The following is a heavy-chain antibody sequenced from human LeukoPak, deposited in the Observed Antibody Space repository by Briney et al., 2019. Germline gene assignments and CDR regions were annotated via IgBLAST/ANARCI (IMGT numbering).Heavy chain of an antibody. CDR1: GFTFSSYW. CDR3: AARIAAAGQIDY. Sequence: GSLRLSCAASGFTFSSYWMSWIRQPPGKGLEWIGEINHSGSTNLHPSLKSRVTISLDTSKNQFSLKLSSVTAADSAVYYCAARIAAAGQIDYWGQGTLVTVSS. V-gene: IGHV4-34*08. J-gene: IGHJ4*02. CDR2: INHSGST. D-gene: IGHD6-13*01.